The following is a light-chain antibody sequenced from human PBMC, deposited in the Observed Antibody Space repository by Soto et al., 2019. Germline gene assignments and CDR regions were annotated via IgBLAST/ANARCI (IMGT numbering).Light chain of an antibody. V-gene: IGLV2-14*01. J-gene: IGLJ1*01. CDR1: SSDVGGYNY. CDR3: SSSKGSSNLYV. CDR2: DVS. Sequence: QSALTQPASVSGSPGQSITISCTGTSSDVGGYNYVSWYQQHPGKAPKLMIYDVSNRPSGVSNRFSGSKSGNTASLTISGVQPAEEADYYCSSSKGSSNLYVFGTGTKLTVL.